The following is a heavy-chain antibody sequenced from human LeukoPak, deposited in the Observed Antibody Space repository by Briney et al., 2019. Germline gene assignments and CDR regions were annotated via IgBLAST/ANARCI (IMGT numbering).Heavy chain of an antibody. V-gene: IGHV1-69*01. CDR1: GGTFSSYA. CDR3: ARREYCSSTSCYEEGSHN. D-gene: IGHD2-2*01. Sequence: GSSVKVSCKASGGTFSSYAISWVRQAPGQGLEWMGGIIPIFGTANYAQKFQGRVTITADESTSTAYMELSSLRSEDTAVYYCARREYCSSTSCYEEGSHNWGQGTLVTVSS. CDR2: IIPIFGTA. J-gene: IGHJ4*02.